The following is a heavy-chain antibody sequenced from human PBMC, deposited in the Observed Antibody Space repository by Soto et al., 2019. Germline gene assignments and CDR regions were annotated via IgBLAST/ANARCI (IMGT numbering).Heavy chain of an antibody. D-gene: IGHD3-3*01. J-gene: IGHJ6*02. CDR1: GCTFTSYG. V-gene: IGHV1-18*01. Sequence: ASVKVSCKASGCTFTSYGISWVRQAPGQGLEWMGWISAYNGNTNYAQKLQGRVTMTTDTSTSTAYMELRSLRSDDTAVYYCARDSITIFGVVITGYYYYGMDVWGQGTTVTVSS. CDR2: ISAYNGNT. CDR3: ARDSITIFGVVITGYYYYGMDV.